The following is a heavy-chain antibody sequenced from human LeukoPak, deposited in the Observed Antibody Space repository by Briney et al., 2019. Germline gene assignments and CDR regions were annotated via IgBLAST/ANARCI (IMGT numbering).Heavy chain of an antibody. Sequence: ASVKVSCKVSGYTLTELSMHWVRQAPGKGLEWMGGFDLEDGETIYAQQFQGRVTMTEDTSTDTAYMELSSLRSEDTAVYYCATGYSYGYERAFDIWGQGTMVTASS. D-gene: IGHD5-18*01. J-gene: IGHJ3*02. CDR1: GYTLTELS. CDR3: ATGYSYGYERAFDI. V-gene: IGHV1-24*01. CDR2: FDLEDGET.